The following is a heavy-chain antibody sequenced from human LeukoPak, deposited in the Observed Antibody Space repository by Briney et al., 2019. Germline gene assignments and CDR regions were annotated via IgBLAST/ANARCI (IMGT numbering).Heavy chain of an antibody. CDR1: GCSISSSNYY. D-gene: IGHD6-19*01. J-gene: IGHJ4*02. Sequence: PSETLSLTCTVSGCSISSSNYYWGWIRQAPGKGLEWIGNIYYSGSTYYKPSLKTRVTISVDTSKNQFSLKLTSVTAADTAVYYCARHASVDGNWPRPLDYWGQGSLVTVSS. CDR2: IYYSGST. V-gene: IGHV4-39*01. CDR3: ARHASVDGNWPRPLDY.